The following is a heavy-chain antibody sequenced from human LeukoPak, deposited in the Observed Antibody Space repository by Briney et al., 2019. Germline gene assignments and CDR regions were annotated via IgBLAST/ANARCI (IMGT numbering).Heavy chain of an antibody. CDR3: ARERWHFFDY. D-gene: IGHD2-15*01. V-gene: IGHV1-18*01. CDR1: GYTFTSHG. J-gene: IGHJ4*02. CDR2: ISVNNGNA. Sequence: ASVKVSCKASGYTFTSHGISWVRQAPGQGLEWMGWISVNNGNANYAQKLQGRVTMTTDTSTSTAYMELRSLRSDDTAVYYCARERWHFFDYWGQGTLVTVSS.